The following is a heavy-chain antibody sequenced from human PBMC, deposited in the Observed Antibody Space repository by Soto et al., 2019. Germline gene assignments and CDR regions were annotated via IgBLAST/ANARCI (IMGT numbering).Heavy chain of an antibody. V-gene: IGHV4-30-4*01. CDR3: ARMDVVVVAAFSHRDYGMDV. Sequence: PSETLSLTCTVSGGSISSGDYYWSWIRQPPGKGLEWIGYIYYSGSTYYNPSLKSRVTISVDTSKNQFSLKLSSVTAADTAVYYCARMDVVVVAAFSHRDYGMDVWGQGTTVTVSS. CDR1: GGSISSGDYY. J-gene: IGHJ6*02. D-gene: IGHD2-15*01. CDR2: IYYSGST.